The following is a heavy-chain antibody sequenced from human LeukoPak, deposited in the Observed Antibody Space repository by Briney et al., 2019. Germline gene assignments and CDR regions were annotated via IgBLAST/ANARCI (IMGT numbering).Heavy chain of an antibody. J-gene: IGHJ3*02. CDR3: ATAVKGRAFDI. CDR2: IYTGGST. V-gene: IGHV3-53*01. Sequence: GGSLRLSCAASGFTVSSNYMSWVRQAPGKGLEWVSVIYTGGSTDYADSVKGRFTISRDNSKNTLYLQMNSLRAGDTAVYYCATAVKGRAFDIWGQGTMVTVSS. D-gene: IGHD3-22*01. CDR1: GFTVSSNY.